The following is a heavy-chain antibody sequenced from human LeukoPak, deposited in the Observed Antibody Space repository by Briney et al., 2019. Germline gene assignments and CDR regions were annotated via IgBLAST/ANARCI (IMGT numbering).Heavy chain of an antibody. CDR1: GITVSTNY. CDR2: ISGSGGST. D-gene: IGHD3-3*01. J-gene: IGHJ6*03. Sequence: GGSLRLSCAASGITVSTNYMSWVRQAPGKGLEWVSAISGSGGSTYYADSVKGRFTISRDNSKNTLYLQMNSLRAEDTAVYYCAKSHETPLRFLEWLPLYYYYYMDVWGKGTTVTVSS. CDR3: AKSHETPLRFLEWLPLYYYYYMDV. V-gene: IGHV3-23*01.